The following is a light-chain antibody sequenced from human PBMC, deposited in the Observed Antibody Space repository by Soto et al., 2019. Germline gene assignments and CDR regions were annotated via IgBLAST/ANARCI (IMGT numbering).Light chain of an antibody. CDR3: QQLNSYPLT. CDR1: QGVANY. V-gene: IGKV1-9*01. CDR2: AAS. Sequence: IHLTHSPSSLSASVGDRVTITCRASQGVANYFAWYQQKPGKAPNLLIYAASTLQGGVPSRFSGSGSGTEFTLTISSLQPEDFATYYCQQLNSYPLTFCGGTKVDIK. J-gene: IGKJ4*01.